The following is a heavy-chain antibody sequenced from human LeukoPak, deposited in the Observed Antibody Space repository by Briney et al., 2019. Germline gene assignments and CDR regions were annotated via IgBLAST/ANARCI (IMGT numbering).Heavy chain of an antibody. CDR2: KKQEGRHK. J-gene: IGHJ6*03. CDR3: ARMVGSSSWYSYYCYYMDV. V-gene: IGHV3-7*01. Sequence: PGRSLRLSCAASGFTFSSHGMHWVRQAPDKGLEWVANKKQEGRHKLHVDSVKGRFTISRDNAKKSLYLQMNSLRAEDTAVYYCARMVGSSSWYSYYCYYMDVWGKGTTVTVSS. CDR1: GFTFSSHG. D-gene: IGHD6-13*01.